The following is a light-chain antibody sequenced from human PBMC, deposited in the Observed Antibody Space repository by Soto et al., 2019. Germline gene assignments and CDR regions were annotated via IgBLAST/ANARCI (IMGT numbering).Light chain of an antibody. CDR1: QSVGSRF. V-gene: IGKV3-20*01. J-gene: IGKJ1*01. CDR2: GTF. CDR3: QQYGSSPRWT. Sequence: EIALTQSPGTLSFSPGERATLSCRASQSVGSRFLAWYPQKPGQPPRLLISGTFSRATGSPDRFSGSGSGTDFTLTISRLEPEDVAVYYCQQYGSSPRWTFGQGTKVDIK.